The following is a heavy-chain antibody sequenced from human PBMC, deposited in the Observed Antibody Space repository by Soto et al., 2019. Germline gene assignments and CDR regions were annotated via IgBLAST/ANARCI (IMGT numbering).Heavy chain of an antibody. D-gene: IGHD3-22*01. V-gene: IGHV3-30*18. CDR3: AKSVSYYYDTDAFDI. J-gene: IGHJ3*02. CDR2: ISYDGSNK. Sequence: GGSLRLSCAASGFTFSSYGMHWVRQAPGKGLEWVAVISYDGSNKYYADSVKGRFTISRDNSKNTLYLQMNSLRAEDTAVYYCAKSVSYYYDTDAFDIWGQGTMVTVSS. CDR1: GFTFSSYG.